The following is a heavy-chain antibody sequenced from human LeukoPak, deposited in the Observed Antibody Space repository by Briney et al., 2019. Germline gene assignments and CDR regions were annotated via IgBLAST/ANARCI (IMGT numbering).Heavy chain of an antibody. Sequence: PGGSLRLSCAASGFTFSSYSMNWVRQAPGKGLEWVSSINSSSSYIYYADSVKGRFTISRDNAKNSLYLQMNSLRAEDTAVYYCAREGVYYYGSGSFYFDYWGQGTLVTVSS. D-gene: IGHD3-10*01. V-gene: IGHV3-21*01. CDR2: INSSSSYI. CDR3: AREGVYYYGSGSFYFDY. J-gene: IGHJ4*02. CDR1: GFTFSSYS.